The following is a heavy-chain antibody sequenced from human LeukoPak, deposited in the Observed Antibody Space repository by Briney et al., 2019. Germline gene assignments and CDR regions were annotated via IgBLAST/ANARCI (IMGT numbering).Heavy chain of an antibody. J-gene: IGHJ6*03. CDR3: ARFPPYYYYMDV. V-gene: IGHV4-34*01. CDR2: INHSGST. CDR1: GGSFSGYY. Sequence: SETLSLTCAVYGGSFSGYYWSWIRQPPGKGLEWIGEINHSGSTNYNPSLKSRVTISVDTSKNQFSLKLSSVTAADTAVYYCARFPPYYYYMDVWGKGTTVTVSS.